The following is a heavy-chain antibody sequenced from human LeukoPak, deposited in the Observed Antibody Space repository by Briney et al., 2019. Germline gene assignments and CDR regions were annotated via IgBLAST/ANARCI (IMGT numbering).Heavy chain of an antibody. CDR1: GASISSGDYY. CDR3: ARVAGWIVVVVAATHGAFDI. Sequence: SETLSLTCTVSGASISSGDYYWSWIRQPPGKGLEWIGEINHSGSTNYNPSLKSRVTISVDTSKNQFSLKLSSVTAADTAVYYCARVAGWIVVVVAATHGAFDIWGQGTMVTVSS. J-gene: IGHJ3*02. D-gene: IGHD2-15*01. CDR2: INHSGST. V-gene: IGHV4-39*07.